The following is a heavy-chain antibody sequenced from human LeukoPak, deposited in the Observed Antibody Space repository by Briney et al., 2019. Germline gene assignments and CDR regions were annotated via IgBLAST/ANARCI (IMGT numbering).Heavy chain of an antibody. D-gene: IGHD3-22*01. J-gene: IGHJ4*02. Sequence: SETLSLTCTVSGASISSYYWSWIRQPPGKGLEWIGDIYYGGSIKYNPSLKSRVTMSVDTSKNQFSLKLSSVTAADTAIYYCARENPSGYYNRPIDYWGQGTLVTVSS. CDR1: GASISSYY. V-gene: IGHV4-59*01. CDR2: IYYGGSI. CDR3: ARENPSGYYNRPIDY.